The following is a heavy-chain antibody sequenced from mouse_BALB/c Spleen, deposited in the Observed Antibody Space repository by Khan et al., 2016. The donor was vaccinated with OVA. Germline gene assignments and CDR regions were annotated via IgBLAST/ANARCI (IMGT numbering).Heavy chain of an antibody. Sequence: VQLKESGAELVKPGATVKLSCTASGLTIKDSYMHWLNQWPEQGLEWIGRIDPPNGNTKYDPKCQGKATIKEDTSSNTADLQVSRLTYEGTAVYYCARKARKWGQGTTLTVSS. J-gene: IGHJ2*01. CDR1: GLTIKDSY. CDR3: ARKARK. CDR2: IDPPNGNT. D-gene: IGHD6-1*01. V-gene: IGHV14-3*02.